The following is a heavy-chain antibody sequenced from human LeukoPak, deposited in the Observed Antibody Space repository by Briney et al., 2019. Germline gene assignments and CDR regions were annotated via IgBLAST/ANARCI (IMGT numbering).Heavy chain of an antibody. V-gene: IGHV4-39*07. J-gene: IGHJ4*02. CDR2: IYYSGST. CDR1: GGSISSSSYY. Sequence: PSETLSLTCTVSGGSISSSSYYWGWIRQPPGKGLEWIGSIYYSGSTYYNPSLKSRVTISVDTSKNQFSLKLSSVTAADTAVYYCARIPDLADYWGQGALVTVSS. D-gene: IGHD2-21*01. CDR3: ARIPDLADY.